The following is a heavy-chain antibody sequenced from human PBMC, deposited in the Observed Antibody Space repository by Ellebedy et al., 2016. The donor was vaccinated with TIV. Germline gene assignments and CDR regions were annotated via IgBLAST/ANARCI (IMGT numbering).Heavy chain of an antibody. V-gene: IGHV5-51*01. CDR3: ARRPSYEDDAFDI. Sequence: PGGSLRLSCKGSGYSFISYWIGWVRQMPGKGLEWMGIIYPVDSDTRYSPSFQGQVTISDDKSISTAYLQWNSLKASDTAMYYCARRPSYEDDAFDIWGQGTMVTVSS. CDR1: GYSFISYW. J-gene: IGHJ3*02. D-gene: IGHD5-12*01. CDR2: IYPVDSDT.